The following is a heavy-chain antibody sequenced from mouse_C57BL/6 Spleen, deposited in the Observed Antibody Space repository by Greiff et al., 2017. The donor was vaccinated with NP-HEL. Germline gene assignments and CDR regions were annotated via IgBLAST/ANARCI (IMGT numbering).Heavy chain of an antibody. CDR3: ARGGIYSRYYFDY. V-gene: IGHV1-22*01. Sequence: VHVKQSGPELVKPGASVKMSCKASGYTFTDYNMHWVKQSHGKSLEWIGYINPNNGGTSYNQKFKGKATLTVNKSSSTAYMGLRSLTSEDSAVEDWARGGIYSRYYFDYWGQGTTRTVSS. CDR1: GYTFTDYN. J-gene: IGHJ2*01. D-gene: IGHD2-12*01. CDR2: INPNNGGT.